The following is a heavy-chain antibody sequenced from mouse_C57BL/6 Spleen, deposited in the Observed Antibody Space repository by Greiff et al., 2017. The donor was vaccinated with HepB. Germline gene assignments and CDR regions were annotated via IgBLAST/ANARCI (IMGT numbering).Heavy chain of an antibody. Sequence: QVQLKQPGAELVMPGASVKLSCKASGYTFTSYWMHWVKQRPGQGLEWIGEIDPSDSYTNYNQKFKGKSTLTVDKSSSTAYMQLSSLTSEDSAVYYCAGYGSSYRYFDVWGTGTTVTVSS. CDR1: GYTFTSYW. CDR2: IDPSDSYT. CDR3: AGYGSSYRYFDV. V-gene: IGHV1-69*01. J-gene: IGHJ1*03. D-gene: IGHD1-1*01.